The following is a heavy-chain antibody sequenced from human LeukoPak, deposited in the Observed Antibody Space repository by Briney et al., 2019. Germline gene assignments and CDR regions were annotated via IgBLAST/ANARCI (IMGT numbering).Heavy chain of an antibody. J-gene: IGHJ4*02. CDR1: GFTFSSYG. CDR2: IRYDGSNK. V-gene: IGHV3-30*02. CDR3: AIAKGPVDIVVAATGVFGY. Sequence: PGGPLRLSCAASGFTFSSYGMHWVRQAPGKGLEWVAFIRYDGSNKYYADSVKGRFTISRDNSKNTLFLQMNSLRADDTAVYYCAIAKGPVDIVVAATGVFGYWGQGTLVTVSS. D-gene: IGHD6-19*01.